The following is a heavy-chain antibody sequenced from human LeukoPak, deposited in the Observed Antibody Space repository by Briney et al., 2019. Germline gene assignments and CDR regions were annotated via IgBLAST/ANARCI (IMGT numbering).Heavy chain of an antibody. V-gene: IGHV3-7*01. D-gene: IGHD2-15*01. J-gene: IGHJ4*02. CDR2: MREDGSEN. Sequence: GGSLRLSCAASGFTFSSYWMSWVRQAPGKGLEWVANMREDGSENYYVDSLKGRFTISRDNAKNSLYLQMNSLRAEDTAVYYCASMKGYCSGGSCYVADYWGQGTLVTVSS. CDR3: ASMKGYCSGGSCYVADY. CDR1: GFTFSSYW.